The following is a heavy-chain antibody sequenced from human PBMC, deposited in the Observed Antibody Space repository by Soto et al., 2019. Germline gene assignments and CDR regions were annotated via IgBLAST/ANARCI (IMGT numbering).Heavy chain of an antibody. CDR3: ARDGYCSGGSFPPYDGMDV. Sequence: QVQLVPSGAEVKKPGSSVKVSCKASGGTFSSSAISWVRQAPGQGLDWMGGIIPIFGTANYAQKFQGRVTITADKSTSTAYIELSSLRSEDTAVYYCARDGYCSGGSFPPYDGMDVWGQGTTVTVSS. CDR1: GGTFSSSA. J-gene: IGHJ6*02. CDR2: IIPIFGTA. D-gene: IGHD2-15*01. V-gene: IGHV1-69*06.